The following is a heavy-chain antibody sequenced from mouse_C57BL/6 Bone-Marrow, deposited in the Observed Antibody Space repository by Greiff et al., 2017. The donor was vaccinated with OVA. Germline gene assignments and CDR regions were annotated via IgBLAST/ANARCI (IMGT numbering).Heavy chain of an antibody. V-gene: IGHV14-4*01. CDR1: GFNIKDDY. D-gene: IGHD2-4*01. CDR2: IDPENGDT. CDR3: TTSPHDYDWYFDV. J-gene: IGHJ1*03. Sequence: EVQLQQSGAELVRPGASVKLSCTASGFNIKDDYMHWVKQRPEQGLEWIGWIDPENGDTEYASKFPGKATITADTSANTASLQLSSLTYEETAVYYCTTSPHDYDWYFDVWGTGTTVTVSS.